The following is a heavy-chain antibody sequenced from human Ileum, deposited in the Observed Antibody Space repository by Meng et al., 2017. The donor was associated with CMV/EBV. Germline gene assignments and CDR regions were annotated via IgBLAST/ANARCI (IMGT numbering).Heavy chain of an antibody. CDR2: INYRGSI. Sequence: GQLQQWGAQWWRPPETLSSTHTVSADSFTGYHWPWIRQPPGKGPEWIGEINYRGSIHYNPSLESRVTISLDMSTNQLSLKLNSVTAADTAVYYCVRGNWVSDFWGQGTLVTVSS. CDR3: VRGNWVSDF. J-gene: IGHJ4*02. V-gene: IGHV4-34*01. CDR1: ADSFTGYH. D-gene: IGHD7-27*01.